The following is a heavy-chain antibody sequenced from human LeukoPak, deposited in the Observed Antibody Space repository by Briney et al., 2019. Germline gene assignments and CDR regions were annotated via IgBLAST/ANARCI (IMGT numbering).Heavy chain of an antibody. CDR2: IRYDGSNE. J-gene: IGHJ6*03. D-gene: IGHD1-26*01. CDR3: AKDNVGATNYYYYMDV. CDR1: GFTFSSYG. Sequence: PGGSLRLSCAASGFTFSSYGMHWVRQAPGKGLEWVAFIRYDGSNEYYADSVKGRFTISRDNSKNTLYLQMNSLRAEDTAVYYCAKDNVGATNYYYYMDVWGKGTTVTISS. V-gene: IGHV3-30*02.